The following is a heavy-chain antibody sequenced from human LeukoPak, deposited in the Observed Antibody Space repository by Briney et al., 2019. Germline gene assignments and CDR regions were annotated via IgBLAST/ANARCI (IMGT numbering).Heavy chain of an antibody. CDR3: ARGPYYGSGSTLGHWFDP. CDR2: MNPNSGNT. D-gene: IGHD3-10*01. CDR1: GYTFTSYD. Sequence: PGASVKVSCKASGYTFTSYDINWVRQATGQGLEWMGWMNPNSGNTGYAQKFQGRVTMTRNTSISTAYMELSSLRSEDTAVYYCARGPYYGSGSTLGHWFDPWGQGTLVTVSS. V-gene: IGHV1-8*01. J-gene: IGHJ5*02.